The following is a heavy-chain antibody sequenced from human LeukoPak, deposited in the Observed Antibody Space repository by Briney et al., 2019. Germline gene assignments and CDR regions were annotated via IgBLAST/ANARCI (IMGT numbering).Heavy chain of an antibody. CDR1: RFIFRNYG. J-gene: IGHJ3*02. Sequence: GRSLRLSCAASRFIFRNYGMHWVRQAPGKGLEWVAFISSDGTNKDYADSVKGRFSISRDNSKNTLYLQMNSLRAEDTAVYYCASALGVWFGESPPPFDAFDIWGQGTMVTVSS. CDR3: ASALGVWFGESPPPFDAFDI. CDR2: ISSDGTNK. V-gene: IGHV3-30*03. D-gene: IGHD3-10*01.